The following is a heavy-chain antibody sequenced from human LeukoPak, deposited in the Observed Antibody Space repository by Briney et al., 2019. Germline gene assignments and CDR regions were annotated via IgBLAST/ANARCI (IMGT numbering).Heavy chain of an antibody. V-gene: IGHV3-30*03. CDR1: GCTFISYG. CDR3: ATDYGGNSCPD. Sequence: GGSLRLSCAASGCTFISYGMHWVRQAPGKGLDWVAVISHDGSNKYYADSVKGRFTISRDNSKNTLYLQMNSLRAEDTAMYYCATDYGGNSCPDWGQGTLVTVSS. CDR2: ISHDGSNK. D-gene: IGHD4-23*01. J-gene: IGHJ4*02.